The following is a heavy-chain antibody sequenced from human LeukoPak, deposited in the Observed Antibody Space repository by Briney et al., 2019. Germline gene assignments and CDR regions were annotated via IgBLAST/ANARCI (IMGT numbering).Heavy chain of an antibody. V-gene: IGHV4-61*01. CDR1: GGSVSSGSYY. Sequence: SETLSLTCTVSGGSVSSGSYYWSWIRQPPGKGLEWIGYIYHSGSTNYNPSLKSRVTISVDTSKNQFSLKVNSVTAADTAVYYCARQVVRFYYGMDVWGQGTTVTVSS. J-gene: IGHJ6*02. CDR3: ARQVVRFYYGMDV. D-gene: IGHD3-22*01. CDR2: IYHSGST.